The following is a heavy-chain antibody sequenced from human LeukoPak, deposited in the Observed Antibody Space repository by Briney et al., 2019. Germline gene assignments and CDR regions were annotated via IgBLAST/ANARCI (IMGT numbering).Heavy chain of an antibody. V-gene: IGHV4-39*01. CDR1: GGSISSSSYY. D-gene: IGHD3-22*01. Sequence: SETLSLTCTVSGGSISSSSYYWGWIRQPPGKGLEWIGNIYYSGSTYYNPSLKSRVTISVDTSKNQFSLKLSSVTAADTAVYYCARTPVIDYWGQGTLVTVSS. CDR2: IYYSGST. J-gene: IGHJ4*02. CDR3: ARTPVIDY.